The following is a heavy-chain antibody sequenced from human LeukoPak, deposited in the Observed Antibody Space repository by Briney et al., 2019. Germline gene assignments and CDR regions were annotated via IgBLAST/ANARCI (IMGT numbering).Heavy chain of an antibody. CDR1: GFTFSSYA. CDR2: ISGSGGST. D-gene: IGHD3-22*01. CDR3: AKDLGEDYYDSSGYTGHY. V-gene: IGHV3-23*01. Sequence: PGGSLRLSCAASGFTFSSYAMSWVRQAPGKGLEWVSAISGSGGSTFYADSVKGRFTISRDNSKNTLYLQMNSLRAEDTAVYYCAKDLGEDYYDSSGYTGHYWGQGTLVTVSS. J-gene: IGHJ4*02.